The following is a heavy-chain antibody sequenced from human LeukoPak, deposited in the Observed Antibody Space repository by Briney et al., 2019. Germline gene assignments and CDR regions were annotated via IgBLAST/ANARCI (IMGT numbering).Heavy chain of an antibody. J-gene: IGHJ6*02. Sequence: SETLSLTCTVSGGSISSSSYYWGWIRQPPGTGLEWIGSIYYSGSTYYNPSLKSRVTISVDTSKNQFSLKLSSVTAADTAVYYCARDLGQYYDFWSGRDPYYYGMDVWGQGTLVTVSS. CDR3: ARDLGQYYDFWSGRDPYYYGMDV. V-gene: IGHV4-39*02. CDR1: GGSISSSSYY. CDR2: IYYSGST. D-gene: IGHD3-3*01.